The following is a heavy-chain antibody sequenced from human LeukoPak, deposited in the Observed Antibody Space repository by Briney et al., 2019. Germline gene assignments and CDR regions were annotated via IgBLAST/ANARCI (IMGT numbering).Heavy chain of an antibody. V-gene: IGHV4-59*06. CDR1: GGSISSYY. CDR3: ARARGYSYGPDGGAHASEIDY. CDR2: IYYSGST. Sequence: SETLSLTCTVSGGSISSYYWSWIRQHPGKGLEWIGYIYYSGSTYYNPSLKSRVTVSVDTSKNQFSLKLSSVTAADTAVYYCARARGYSYGPDGGAHASEIDYWGQGTLVTVSS. D-gene: IGHD5-18*01. J-gene: IGHJ4*02.